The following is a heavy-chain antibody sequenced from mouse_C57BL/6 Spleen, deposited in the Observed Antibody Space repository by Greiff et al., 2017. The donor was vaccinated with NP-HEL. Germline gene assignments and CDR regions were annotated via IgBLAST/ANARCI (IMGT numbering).Heavy chain of an antibody. J-gene: IGHJ3*01. CDR2: IDPSDSYT. Sequence: QVQLQQPGAELVKPGASVKLSCKASGYTFTSYWMQWVKQRPGQGLEWIGEIDPSDSYTNYNQKFKGKATLTVDTSSSTAYMQLSSLTSEDSAVYYCARNEAYYSNGAWFAYWGQGTLVTVSA. D-gene: IGHD2-5*01. CDR1: GYTFTSYW. V-gene: IGHV1-50*01. CDR3: ARNEAYYSNGAWFAY.